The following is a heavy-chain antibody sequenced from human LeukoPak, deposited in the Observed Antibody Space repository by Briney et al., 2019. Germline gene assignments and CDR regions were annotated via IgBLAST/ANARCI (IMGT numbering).Heavy chain of an antibody. D-gene: IGHD4-17*01. CDR1: GFSVSNYA. CDR2: ITTAADS. CDR3: GKVVTTWAFDI. J-gene: IGHJ3*02. V-gene: IGHV3-23*01. Sequence: GGSLRLSCVVSGFSVSNYAVSWVRQAAGKGLEWVSGITTAADSYYRDSVEGRFTTSRDNSKNILYLQMNSLRAEDTAIYYCGKVVTTWAFDIWGQGTMVTVSS.